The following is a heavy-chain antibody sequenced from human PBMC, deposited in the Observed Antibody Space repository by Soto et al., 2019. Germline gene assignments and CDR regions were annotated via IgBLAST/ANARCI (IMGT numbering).Heavy chain of an antibody. Sequence: PSGTLSLTCAVCGGSFKTLYWNGVRQPPGKGLEWIGEIHHSGSTNYNPSLTSRLTISVDTSKNQFSLQLSSVTAADTAVYYCAREDRYCSSTSCKYAMDVWGQGTTVTVSS. D-gene: IGHD2-2*01. CDR2: IHHSGST. J-gene: IGHJ6*02. CDR3: AREDRYCSSTSCKYAMDV. CDR1: GGSFKTLY. V-gene: IGHV4-34*01.